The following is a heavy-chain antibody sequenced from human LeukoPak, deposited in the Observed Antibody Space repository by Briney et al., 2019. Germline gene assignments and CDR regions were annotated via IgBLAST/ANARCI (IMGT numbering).Heavy chain of an antibody. D-gene: IGHD3-22*01. J-gene: IGHJ4*02. CDR1: GFTFSDYY. Sequence: GGSLRLSCAASGFTFSDYYMSWIRQAPGKGLEWVSYISSSGSTIYYADSVKGRFTISRDNAKNSLYLQMNSLRAEDTAVYYCARDNYDSSTPYYFDYWGQGTLVTVSS. V-gene: IGHV3-11*04. CDR3: ARDNYDSSTPYYFDY. CDR2: ISSSGSTI.